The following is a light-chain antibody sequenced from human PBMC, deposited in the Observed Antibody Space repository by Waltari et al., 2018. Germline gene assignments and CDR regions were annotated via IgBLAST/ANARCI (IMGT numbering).Light chain of an antibody. V-gene: IGKV3-15*01. CDR1: QRIRSN. CDR3: QQYYTTPYT. CDR2: GAS. J-gene: IGKJ2*01. Sequence: EIVMTQSPATLSVSPGERAILSRRASQRIRSNLAWYHQKPGQAPRLLIHGASTRAAGIPARFSGSGSGTEFTLTINSLQSEDVAVYYCQQYYTTPYTFGQGTKLEIK.